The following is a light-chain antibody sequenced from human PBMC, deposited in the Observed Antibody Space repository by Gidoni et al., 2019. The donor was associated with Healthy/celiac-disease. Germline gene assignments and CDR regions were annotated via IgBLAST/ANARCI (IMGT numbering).Light chain of an antibody. CDR1: TGAVTSGYY. V-gene: IGLV7-43*01. Sequence: QTVVTQEPSLTVSPGGTVTRTCASSTGAVTSGYYPNWFQQKPGQAPGTLIYSTSNKHSWTPARFSGSLLRGKAALTLSGVQPEDEAEYYCLLYYGSAVVFGGGTKLTVL. J-gene: IGLJ2*01. CDR2: STS. CDR3: LLYYGSAVV.